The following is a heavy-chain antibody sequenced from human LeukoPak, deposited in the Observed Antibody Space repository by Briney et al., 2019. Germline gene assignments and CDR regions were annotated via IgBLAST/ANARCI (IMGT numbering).Heavy chain of an antibody. J-gene: IGHJ3*02. D-gene: IGHD3-22*01. CDR1: GYTLTELS. CDR2: FDPEDGET. CDR3: ATGPTYYYDSRRDYAFDI. Sequence: ASVKVSCKVSGYTLTELSMHWVRQAPGKGLEWMGGFDPEDGETIYAQKFQGRVTMTEDTSTDTAYMELSSLRSEDTAVYYCATGPTYYYDSRRDYAFDIWGQGTMATVSS. V-gene: IGHV1-24*01.